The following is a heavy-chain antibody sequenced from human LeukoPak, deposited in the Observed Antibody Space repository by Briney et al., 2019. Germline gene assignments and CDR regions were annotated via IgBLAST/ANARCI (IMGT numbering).Heavy chain of an antibody. CDR2: ISSSGSTI. Sequence: PGGSLRLSCAASGFTFSDYYMSWIRQAPGKGLEWVSYISSSGSTIYYADSVKGRFTISRDNAKNSLYLQMNSLRAEDTAVYYCANDKATYSSSWYGAFDIWGQGTMVTVSS. V-gene: IGHV3-11*01. J-gene: IGHJ3*02. CDR1: GFTFSDYY. D-gene: IGHD6-13*01. CDR3: ANDKATYSSSWYGAFDI.